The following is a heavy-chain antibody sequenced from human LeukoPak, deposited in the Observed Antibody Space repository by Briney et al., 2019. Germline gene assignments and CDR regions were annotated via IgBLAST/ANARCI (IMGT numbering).Heavy chain of an antibody. CDR1: GGSVNSGAYY. CDR2: IFFTGRT. CDR3: ARDRASGMDY. V-gene: IGHV4-31*03. J-gene: IGHJ4*02. Sequence: PSQTLSLTCTVSGGSVNSGAYYWSWIRQFPGKGLEWIGQIFFTGRTDYYPSLKSRLAISIDTSRDQFSLELSSVSAADTATYYCARDRASGMDYWGQGILVTVSS. D-gene: IGHD3-10*01.